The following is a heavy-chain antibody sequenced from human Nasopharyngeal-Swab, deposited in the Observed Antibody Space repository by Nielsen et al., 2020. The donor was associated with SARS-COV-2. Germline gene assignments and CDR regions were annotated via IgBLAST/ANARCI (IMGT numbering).Heavy chain of an antibody. CDR1: GFTFSTYG. Sequence: GESLKISCAASGFTFSTYGMHWVRQAPGKGLEWVAVMRYDGRNQDYADSVKGRFTISRDNSNNTLYLQMNSLRVEDTAVYYCARDGIVGATTGLDYWGQGTLVTVSS. CDR2: MRYDGRNQ. D-gene: IGHD1-26*01. J-gene: IGHJ4*02. V-gene: IGHV3-33*01. CDR3: ARDGIVGATTGLDY.